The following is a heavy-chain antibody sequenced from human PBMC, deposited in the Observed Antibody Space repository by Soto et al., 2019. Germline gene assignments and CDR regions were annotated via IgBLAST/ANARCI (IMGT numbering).Heavy chain of an antibody. V-gene: IGHV3-33*01. Sequence: QVQLVASGGGMVQPGWSLRLSCAASGFTFSSHGMHWVRQAPGKGLEWVAVIWADGSEKYYTDSVKGRFTISRDDSKNTLYLQMNSLRAEDTAVYYCARISSWALNFDYWGRGTLVTVSS. CDR2: IWADGSEK. CDR3: ARISSWALNFDY. J-gene: IGHJ4*02. CDR1: GFTFSSHG. D-gene: IGHD6-13*01.